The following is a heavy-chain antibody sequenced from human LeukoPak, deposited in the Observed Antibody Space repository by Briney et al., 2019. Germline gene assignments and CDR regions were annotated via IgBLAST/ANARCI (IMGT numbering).Heavy chain of an antibody. Sequence: GGSLRLSCVASGFSFSTYDMNWVRQAPGKGLEWVSYLSSTGGTRYYANSVKGRFTISRDDAKNSLYLQISSLRAEDTAVYYCARALTMIVVAFDYWGQGTLVTVSS. V-gene: IGHV3-48*01. CDR2: LSSTGGTR. CDR1: GFSFSTYD. D-gene: IGHD3-22*01. CDR3: ARALTMIVVAFDY. J-gene: IGHJ4*02.